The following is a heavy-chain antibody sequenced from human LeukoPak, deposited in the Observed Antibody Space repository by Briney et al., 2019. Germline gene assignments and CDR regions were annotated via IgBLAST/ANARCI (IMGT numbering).Heavy chain of an antibody. CDR1: GFTVSSNS. J-gene: IGHJ4*02. D-gene: IGHD4-17*01. V-gene: IGHV3-53*01. CDR2: IYSGGNT. Sequence: GGSLRLSCAASGFTVSSNSMSWVRQAPGKGLEWVSFIYSGGNTHYSDSVKGRFTISRDNSKNTLYLQMNSLRDDDTAVYYCARRAGEYSHPYDYWGQGTLVTVSS. CDR3: ARRAGEYSHPYDY.